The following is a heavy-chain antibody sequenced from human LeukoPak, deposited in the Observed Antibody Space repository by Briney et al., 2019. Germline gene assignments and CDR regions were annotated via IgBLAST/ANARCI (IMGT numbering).Heavy chain of an antibody. CDR2: ISAYNGNT. V-gene: IGHV1-18*04. D-gene: IGHD2-15*01. J-gene: IGHJ4*02. CDR1: GYTFTSYG. Sequence: GASVKVSCKASGYTFTSYGISWVRQAPGQGLEWRGWISAYNGNTNDAQKFQGRVTMTTDTSTSTAYMELRSLRSDDTAVYYCARRGCSGGSCYYFDYWGQGTLVTVSS. CDR3: ARRGCSGGSCYYFDY.